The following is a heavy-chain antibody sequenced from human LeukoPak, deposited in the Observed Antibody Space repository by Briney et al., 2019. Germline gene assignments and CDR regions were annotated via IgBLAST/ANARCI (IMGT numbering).Heavy chain of an antibody. CDR1: GGSIRSYY. J-gene: IGHJ6*03. CDR2: IYYSGST. Sequence: SETLSLTCTVPGGSIRSYYWSWIRQPPGKGLEWMGYIYYSGSTTYNPCLKRRVTISVDTSKNQFSLTLSSVTAADTAVYYCAREAPGYCSGGSCSPLLYYYYYMDVWGKGTTVTVSS. CDR3: AREAPGYCSGGSCSPLLYYYYYMDV. V-gene: IGHV4-59*01. D-gene: IGHD2-15*01.